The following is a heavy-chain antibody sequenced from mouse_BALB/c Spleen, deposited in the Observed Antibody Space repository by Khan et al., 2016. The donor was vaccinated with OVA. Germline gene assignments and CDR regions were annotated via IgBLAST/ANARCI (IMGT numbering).Heavy chain of an antibody. J-gene: IGHJ4*01. V-gene: IGHV2-6*02. Sequence: QVQLKESGPGLVAPSQSLSITCTVSGFSLTSYGVHWVRQPPGKGLEWLVVIWSDGSTNYNSVLKSRLSISKDNSKSQVFLKMNSLQTDDTTLYYCARWFDGYASRDAMDYWGQGTSVTVSS. D-gene: IGHD2-3*01. CDR1: GFSLTSYG. CDR3: ARWFDGYASRDAMDY. CDR2: IWSDGST.